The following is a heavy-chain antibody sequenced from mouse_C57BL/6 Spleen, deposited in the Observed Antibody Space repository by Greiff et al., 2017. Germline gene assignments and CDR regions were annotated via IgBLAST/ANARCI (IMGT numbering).Heavy chain of an antibody. J-gene: IGHJ3*01. V-gene: IGHV1-26*01. CDR2: INPNNGGT. CDR3: AKGAYYSNPAWFAY. Sequence: VQLQQSGPELVKPGASVKISCKASGYTFTDYYMNWVKQSHGKSLEWIGDINPNNGGTSYNQKFKGKATLTVDKSSSTAYMELRSLTSEDSAVYYCAKGAYYSNPAWFAYWGQGTLVTVSA. D-gene: IGHD2-5*01. CDR1: GYTFTDYY.